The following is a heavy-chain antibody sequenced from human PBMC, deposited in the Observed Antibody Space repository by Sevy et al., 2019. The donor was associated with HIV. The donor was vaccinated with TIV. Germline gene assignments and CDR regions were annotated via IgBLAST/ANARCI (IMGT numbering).Heavy chain of an antibody. V-gene: IGHV3-74*01. CDR3: AREGVDFWSGPVDFYYGMDV. Sequence: GGSLRLSCAASGFDFSRYLMHWVRQVPGKGLVWVSQIKHDGSSTTYADSVKGRFSVSRDNAKNTLYVQMNGLRAEDTAVYYCAREGVDFWSGPVDFYYGMDVWGQGAMVTVSS. J-gene: IGHJ6*02. D-gene: IGHD3-3*01. CDR1: GFDFSRYL. CDR2: IKHDGSST.